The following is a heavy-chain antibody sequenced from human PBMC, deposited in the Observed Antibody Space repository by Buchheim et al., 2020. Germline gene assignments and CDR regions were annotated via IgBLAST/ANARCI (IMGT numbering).Heavy chain of an antibody. D-gene: IGHD5-18*01. J-gene: IGHJ6*02. V-gene: IGHV4-59*01. CDR2: IYYSGTT. CDR3: ARREGSAAMGPYYYYGMDV. CDR1: GDSISSYY. Sequence: QVQLQESGPGLVKPSETLSLTCTVSGDSISSYYWSWIRQPPGKGLEWIGYIYYSGTTNYNPSLKSRVTISADTSKNQFSLKLSSVTAADTAVYYCARREGSAAMGPYYYYGMDVWGQGTT.